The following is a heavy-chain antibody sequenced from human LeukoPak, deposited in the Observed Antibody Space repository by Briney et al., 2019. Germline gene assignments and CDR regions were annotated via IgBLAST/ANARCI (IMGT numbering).Heavy chain of an antibody. CDR2: INPNSGGT. D-gene: IGHD3-10*01. Sequence: GASVKVSCKASGYSFTAYYMHWVRQAPGQGLEYMGWINPNSGGTNSSQKFQDRVTLTRDTSISTANMELSSLTSDDTAVYYCARAYGSGSSYHPDYWGQGTLVTVSS. J-gene: IGHJ4*02. V-gene: IGHV1-2*02. CDR3: ARAYGSGSSYHPDY. CDR1: GYSFTAYY.